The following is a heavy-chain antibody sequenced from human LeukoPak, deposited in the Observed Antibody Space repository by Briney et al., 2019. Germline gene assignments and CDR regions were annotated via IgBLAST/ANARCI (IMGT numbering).Heavy chain of an antibody. CDR3: ARDLCPFCSKRREDWFDP. CDR2: INPSGGST. D-gene: IGHD2-2*01. V-gene: IGHV1-46*01. CDR1: GYTFTSYY. Sequence: RASVKVSCKASGYTFTSYYMHWVRQAPGQGLEWMGIINPSGGSTSYAQKFQGRVTMTRDTSTSTVYLELSSLRSEDTAVYYCARDLCPFCSKRREDWFDPWGQGTLVTVSS. J-gene: IGHJ5*02.